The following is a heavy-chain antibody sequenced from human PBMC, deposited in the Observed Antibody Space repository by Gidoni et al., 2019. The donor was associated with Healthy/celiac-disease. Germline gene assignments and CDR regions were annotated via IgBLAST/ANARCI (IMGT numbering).Heavy chain of an antibody. CDR3: ARLAYYDFWSGYPYYFDY. CDR1: VGSISSYY. J-gene: IGHJ4*02. Sequence: QVQLQESGPGLVKPSETLSLTCTVSVGSISSYYWSWIRQPPGKGLEWIGYIYYSGSINYNPSLKSRVTISVDTSKNQFSLKLSSVTAADTAVYYCARLAYYDFWSGYPYYFDYWGQGTLVTVSS. CDR2: IYYSGSI. D-gene: IGHD3-3*01. V-gene: IGHV4-59*08.